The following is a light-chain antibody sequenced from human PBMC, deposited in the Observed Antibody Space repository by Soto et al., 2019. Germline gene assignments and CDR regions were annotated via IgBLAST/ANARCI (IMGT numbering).Light chain of an antibody. CDR3: QQYHTWPIT. CDR1: QSVSNNY. CDR2: GAS. Sequence: EIVLTQSPGTLSLSPGERATLSCRASQSVSNNYLAWYQQKPGQAPRLLIYGASNRATGIPDRFSGSGSGTEFTLTISSLQSEDCAIYYCQQYHTWPITFGGGTKVDIK. V-gene: IGKV3-20*01. J-gene: IGKJ4*01.